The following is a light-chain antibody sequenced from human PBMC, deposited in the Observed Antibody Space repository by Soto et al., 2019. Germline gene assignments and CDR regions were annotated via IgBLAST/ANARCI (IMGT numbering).Light chain of an antibody. Sequence: EIVLTQSPATLSVSPGDRATLSCRASQSVNSNLAWYHLKPGQAPRLLIYGASIRAAGIPARFTGSGSGTDFTLTISSLQSEDFAVYYCQQYNTWPPITFGQGTRLEIK. V-gene: IGKV3-15*01. CDR2: GAS. J-gene: IGKJ5*01. CDR1: QSVNSN. CDR3: QQYNTWPPIT.